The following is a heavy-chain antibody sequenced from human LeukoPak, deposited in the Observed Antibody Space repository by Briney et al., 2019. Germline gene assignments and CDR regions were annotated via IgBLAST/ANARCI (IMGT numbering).Heavy chain of an antibody. CDR1: GGTLSSHA. CDR2: IIPIFGTA. CDR3: ASRLQLGDSSRYYRDAPTRPDY. J-gene: IGHJ4*02. V-gene: IGHV1-69*05. Sequence: SVKVSCKASGGTLSSHAISWVRQAPAQGLEWMGRIIPIFGTANYAQKFQRRVTINTDEYTSTAYMDLSSLRSEDTAGYYCASRLQLGDSSRYYRDAPTRPDYWGQGTLVTVSS. D-gene: IGHD3-22*01.